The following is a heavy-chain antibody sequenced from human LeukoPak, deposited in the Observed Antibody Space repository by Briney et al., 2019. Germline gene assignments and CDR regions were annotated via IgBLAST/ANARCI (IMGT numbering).Heavy chain of an antibody. Sequence: PGGSLRLSCAASGFTFSTYWMHWVRQAPGPGLVWVSRIRSDGSSTIYADSVKGRFTISRDNAKNTVYLQMNSLRAEDTAVYYCTRTYYFDSIDYFDYWGQGALVTVSS. V-gene: IGHV3-74*01. CDR3: TRTYYFDSIDYFDY. D-gene: IGHD3-22*01. CDR2: IRSDGSST. CDR1: GFTFSTYW. J-gene: IGHJ4*02.